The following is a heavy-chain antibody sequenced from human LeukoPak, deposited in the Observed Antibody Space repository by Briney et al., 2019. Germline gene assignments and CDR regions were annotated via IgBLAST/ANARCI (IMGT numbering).Heavy chain of an antibody. Sequence: GGSLRLSCAASGFTFSSYSMHWVRQAPGKGLEWVAVISYDGSNRYYADSVKGRFTISRDNSKNTLYLQMNSLRAEDTAVYYCAKRMVGYYDILTGEDDAFDIWGQGTMVTVSS. CDR1: GFTFSSYS. V-gene: IGHV3-30*04. J-gene: IGHJ3*02. CDR2: ISYDGSNR. CDR3: AKRMVGYYDILTGEDDAFDI. D-gene: IGHD3-9*01.